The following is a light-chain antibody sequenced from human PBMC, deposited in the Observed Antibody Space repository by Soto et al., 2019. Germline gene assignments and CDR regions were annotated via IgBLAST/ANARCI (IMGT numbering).Light chain of an antibody. V-gene: IGKV3-20*01. Sequence: ESVLTQSPATLSVSPGERVTLSCRASQNILSNLAWYQQKPGQAPRLLIYDAYNRATGIPPRFSGSGSGTDFTLTISRLEPEDFAVYYCQQYGSSGTFGQGTKVDIK. CDR3: QQYGSSGT. CDR1: QNILSN. CDR2: DAY. J-gene: IGKJ1*01.